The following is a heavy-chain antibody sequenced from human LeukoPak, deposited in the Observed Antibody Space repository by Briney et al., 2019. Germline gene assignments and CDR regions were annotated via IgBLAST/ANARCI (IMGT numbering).Heavy chain of an antibody. V-gene: IGHV3-66*01. CDR1: GFTVSSNY. CDR3: ARGAYSSGWLFDY. J-gene: IGHJ4*02. CDR2: LYSGGNT. D-gene: IGHD6-19*01. Sequence: GGSLRLSCAASGFTVSSNYMTWVRQTPGKGLEWVSLLYSGGNTYYAGSVKDRFIISRYNSKNTLYLQMNTLRDEDTAVYYCARGAYSSGWLFDYWGQGTQVTVSS.